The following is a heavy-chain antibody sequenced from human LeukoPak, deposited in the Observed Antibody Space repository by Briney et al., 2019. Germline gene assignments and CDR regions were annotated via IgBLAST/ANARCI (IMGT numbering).Heavy chain of an antibody. CDR1: GYTFTSYA. CDR3: ARGYCSSTSCYAIDY. Sequence: GASVKVSCKASGYTFTSYAMHWVRQAPGQRLEWMGWINAGNGNTKYSQKFQGRVTITRDTSASTAYMELSSLRSEDTAVYYRARGYCSSTSCYAIDYWGQGTLVTVSS. D-gene: IGHD2-2*01. J-gene: IGHJ4*02. V-gene: IGHV1-3*01. CDR2: INAGNGNT.